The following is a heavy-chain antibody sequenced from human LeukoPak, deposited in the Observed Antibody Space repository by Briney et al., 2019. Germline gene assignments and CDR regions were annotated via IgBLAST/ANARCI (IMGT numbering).Heavy chain of an antibody. CDR1: GGSISSSSYY. D-gene: IGHD6-6*01. Sequence: SETLSLTCTVSGGSISSSSYYWGWIRQPPGKGLEWIGYIYHSGSTYYNPSLKSRVTISVDRSKNQFSLKLSSVTAADTAVYYCVTGFPLGIGARRRDYWGQGTLVTVSS. CDR2: IYHSGST. CDR3: VTGFPLGIGARRRDY. V-gene: IGHV4-39*01. J-gene: IGHJ4*02.